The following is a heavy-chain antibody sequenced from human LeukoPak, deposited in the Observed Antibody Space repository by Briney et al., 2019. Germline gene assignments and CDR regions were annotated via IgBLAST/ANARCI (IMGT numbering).Heavy chain of an antibody. V-gene: IGHV3-23*01. CDR2: IIGSGTAT. J-gene: IGHJ4*02. CDR1: GFSFSGYA. Sequence: GGSLRLSCAASGFSFSGYAMGWVRQAPGKGLEWVSGIIGSGTATYYADSVKGRFTISRDNSKNTLYLQMNSLRAEDTAVYYCARGKDLVRGVIDYWGQGTLVTVSS. CDR3: ARGKDLVRGVIDY. D-gene: IGHD3-10*01.